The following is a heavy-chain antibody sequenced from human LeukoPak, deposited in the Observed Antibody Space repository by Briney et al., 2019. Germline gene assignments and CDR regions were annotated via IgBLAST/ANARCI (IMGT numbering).Heavy chain of an antibody. V-gene: IGHV3-74*01. J-gene: IGHJ3*02. CDR3: ARDKSGAAAVYAFDI. CDR2: INSDGSST. CDR1: GFTFSSYW. D-gene: IGHD6-13*01. Sequence: GGSLRLSCEASGFTFSSYWMHWVRQAPGKGLVWVSRINSDGSSTSYADSVKGRFTISRDNAKNTLYLQMNSLRAEDTAVYYCARDKSGAAAVYAFDIWGQGTMVTVSS.